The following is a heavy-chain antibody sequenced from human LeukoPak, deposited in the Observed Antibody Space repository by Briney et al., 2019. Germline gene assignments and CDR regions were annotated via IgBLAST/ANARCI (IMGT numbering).Heavy chain of an antibody. Sequence: GESVKISCKGSGYSFTNNWIGWVRQMPGKGLEWMGIIYPGDSDTRYSPSFQGQVTISADKSISTAYLQWSSLKASDTAMYYCARQYYYDSSAYYFPDYWGQGTLVTVSS. V-gene: IGHV5-51*01. CDR3: ARQYYYDSSAYYFPDY. D-gene: IGHD3-22*01. CDR2: IYPGDSDT. CDR1: GYSFTNNW. J-gene: IGHJ4*02.